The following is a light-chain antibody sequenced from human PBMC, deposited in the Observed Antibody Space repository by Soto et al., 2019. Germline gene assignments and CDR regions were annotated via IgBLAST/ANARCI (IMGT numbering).Light chain of an antibody. J-gene: IGKJ1*01. CDR3: LQTYNLPRT. Sequence: DIQMTQSPSSLSASVGDRVTITCRASLTIGDSLSWCQQKAGKPPTLLIYGASALQSGVPARFSGSGSGTDFTLTISNMQREDFATYYCLQTYNLPRTFGQGTKVEFK. CDR1: LTIGDS. CDR2: GAS. V-gene: IGKV1-39*01.